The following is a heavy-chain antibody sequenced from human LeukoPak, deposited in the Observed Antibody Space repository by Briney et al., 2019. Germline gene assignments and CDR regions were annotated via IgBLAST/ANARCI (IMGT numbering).Heavy chain of an antibody. V-gene: IGHV3-48*01. Sequence: PGGSLRLSCAASGFTFSSYSMSWVRQAPGKGLEWVSYISSSSSTIYYADSVKGRFTISRDNAKNSLYLQMNSLRAEDTAVYYCARLDDYGGYVLWGQGTLVTVSS. CDR1: GFTFSSYS. CDR3: ARLDDYGGYVL. J-gene: IGHJ4*02. CDR2: ISSSSSTI. D-gene: IGHD4-17*01.